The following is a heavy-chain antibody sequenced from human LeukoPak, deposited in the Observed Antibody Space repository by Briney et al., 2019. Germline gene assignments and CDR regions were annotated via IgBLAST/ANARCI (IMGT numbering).Heavy chain of an antibody. V-gene: IGHV3-30*18. J-gene: IGHJ4*02. CDR1: GFTFSSYC. Sequence: GGSLRLSCAASGFTFSSYCMDWVRQAPGKGREGVAVISYDGSNKYYADSVEGRFTISRDNSKNTLYLQMNSLRAEDTAVYYCAKRNSSGYYPLYYFDYWGQGTLVTVSS. CDR3: AKRNSSGYYPLYYFDY. CDR2: ISYDGSNK. D-gene: IGHD3-22*01.